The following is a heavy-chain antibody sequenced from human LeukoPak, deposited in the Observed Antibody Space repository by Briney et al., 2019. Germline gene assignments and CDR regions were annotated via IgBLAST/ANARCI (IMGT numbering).Heavy chain of an antibody. CDR3: AEGKQWLVESYYFDY. J-gene: IGHJ4*02. CDR1: GFTFSSYG. D-gene: IGHD6-19*01. V-gene: IGHV3-33*06. Sequence: GGSLRLSCAASGFTFSSYGMHWVRQAPGKGLEWVAVIWYDGSNKYYADSVKGRFTISRDNSKNTLYLQMNSLRAEDTAVYYCAEGKQWLVESYYFDYWGQGTLVTVSS. CDR2: IWYDGSNK.